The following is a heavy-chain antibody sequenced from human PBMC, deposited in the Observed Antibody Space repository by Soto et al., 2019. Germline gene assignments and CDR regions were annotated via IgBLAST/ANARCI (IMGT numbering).Heavy chain of an antibody. D-gene: IGHD1-26*01. CDR2: IYWDDDK. V-gene: IGHV2-5*02. J-gene: IGHJ5*02. CDR3: AHGYYPTNWFDP. CDR1: GFSLSTSGVS. Sequence: QITLKESGPTLVKPTQTLTLTCTFSGFSLSTSGVSVGWIRQPPGKALEWLALIYWDDDKRYSPSLKSRLTITKYTSKNQVVLTMTNMDAADTATYYCAHGYYPTNWFDPWGQGTLVTVSS.